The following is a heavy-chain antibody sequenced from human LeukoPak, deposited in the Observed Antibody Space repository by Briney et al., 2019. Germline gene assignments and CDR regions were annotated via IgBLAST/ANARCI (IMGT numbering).Heavy chain of an antibody. Sequence: SVKVSCKASGGTFSSYAISWVRQAPGQGLEWMGGIIPIFGTANYAQKFQGRVTITADESTSTAYMELSSLRSEDTAVYYCARDLSRDGSNAFDIWGQGTMVTVSS. CDR3: ARDLSRDGSNAFDI. V-gene: IGHV1-69*13. CDR1: GGTFSSYA. J-gene: IGHJ3*02. D-gene: IGHD5-24*01. CDR2: IIPIFGTA.